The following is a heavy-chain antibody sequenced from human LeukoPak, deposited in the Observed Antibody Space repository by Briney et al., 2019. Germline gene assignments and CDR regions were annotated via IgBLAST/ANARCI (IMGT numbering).Heavy chain of an antibody. CDR3: ARVAGSGSYVDY. Sequence: SETLSLTCTVSGGSISSSSYYWGWIRQPPGKGLEWIGSIYYSGSTYYNPSLKSRVTISVDTSKNQFSLKLSSVTAADTAVYYCARVAGSGSYVDYWGQGTLVTVSS. V-gene: IGHV4-39*07. D-gene: IGHD3-10*01. CDR2: IYYSGST. CDR1: GGSISSSSYY. J-gene: IGHJ4*02.